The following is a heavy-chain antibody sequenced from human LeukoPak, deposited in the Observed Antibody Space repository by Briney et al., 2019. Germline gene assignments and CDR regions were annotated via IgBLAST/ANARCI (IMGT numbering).Heavy chain of an antibody. V-gene: IGHV3-73*01. D-gene: IGHD4-17*01. Sequence: QSGGSLRLSCAASGFTFSGSAMHWVRQASGKGLEWVGRIRSKANSYATAYAASVKGRFTISRDDSKNTAYLQTNSLKTEDTAVYYCTNYGDYAAAFDIWGQGTMVTVSS. CDR1: GFTFSGSA. CDR2: IRSKANSYAT. CDR3: TNYGDYAAAFDI. J-gene: IGHJ3*02.